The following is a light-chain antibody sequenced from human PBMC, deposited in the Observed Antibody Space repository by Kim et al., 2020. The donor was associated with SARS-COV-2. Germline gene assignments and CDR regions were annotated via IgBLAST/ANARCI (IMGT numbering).Light chain of an antibody. J-gene: IGKJ2*01. V-gene: IGKV3D-15*01. CDR3: QQYKNWYT. Sequence: LPVCVGERATLFCRASQSVGNKLAWDQQKPGQAPRLLIYGASTRATDIPARFSGSGFGTDFTLTISGLQSEDFAVYFCQQYKNWYTFGQGTRLEI. CDR2: GAS. CDR1: QSVGNK.